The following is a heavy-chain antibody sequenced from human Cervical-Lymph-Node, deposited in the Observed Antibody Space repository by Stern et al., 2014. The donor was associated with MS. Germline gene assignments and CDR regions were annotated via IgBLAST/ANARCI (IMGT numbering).Heavy chain of an antibody. CDR3: AREAAARSFDF. V-gene: IGHV1-18*01. D-gene: IGHD6-6*01. J-gene: IGHJ4*02. Sequence: VHLVESGVEVKKPGASVKVSCTASGYNFTNYGVTWVRQAPGQELEWMGWIGTYNGNTTSAQNFQGRVTMTTDTATNPAYLELRSLTQDDTAVFCCAREAAARSFDFWGQGTLVTVSS. CDR2: IGTYNGNT. CDR1: GYNFTNYG.